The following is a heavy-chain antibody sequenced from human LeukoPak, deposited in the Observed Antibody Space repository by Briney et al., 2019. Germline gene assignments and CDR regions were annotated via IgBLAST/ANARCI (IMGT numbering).Heavy chain of an antibody. Sequence: ASVKVSCKASGYTFTAYYIHWVRQAPGQGLEWMGRINPNSGGTDFAQKFQGRVTMTRDTSISTAYMELSRLRSDDTAVYYCARGGTEAGSGDYWGQGTLVTVSS. D-gene: IGHD3-10*01. CDR2: INPNSGGT. CDR1: GYTFTAYY. J-gene: IGHJ4*02. CDR3: ARGGTEAGSGDY. V-gene: IGHV1-2*06.